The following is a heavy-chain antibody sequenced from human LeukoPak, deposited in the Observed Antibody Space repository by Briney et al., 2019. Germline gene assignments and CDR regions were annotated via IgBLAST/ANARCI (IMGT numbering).Heavy chain of an antibody. V-gene: IGHV3-9*01. CDR2: LSWNSGSI. CDR3: AKGVYYDSSGYLFDY. J-gene: IGHJ4*02. Sequence: GGSLRLSCAASGFTFDDYAMHWVRQAPGKGLEWVSGLSWNSGSIGYADSVKGRFTISRDNAKNSLYLQMNSLRAEDTALYYCAKGVYYDSSGYLFDYWGQGTLVTVSS. CDR1: GFTFDDYA. D-gene: IGHD3-22*01.